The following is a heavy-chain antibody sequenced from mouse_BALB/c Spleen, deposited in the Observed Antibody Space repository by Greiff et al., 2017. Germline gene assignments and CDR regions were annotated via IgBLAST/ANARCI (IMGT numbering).Heavy chain of an antibody. J-gene: IGHJ4*01. V-gene: IGHV5-17*02. CDR1: GFTFSSFG. Sequence: EVKLVESGGGLVQPGGSRKLSCAASGFTFSSFGMHWVRQAPEKGLEWVAYISSGSSTIYYADTVKGRFTISRDNPKNTLFLQMTSLRSADTAMYYCARGFILGSSFARDYWGQGTSVTVSS. CDR3: ARGFILGSSFARDY. CDR2: ISSGSSTI. D-gene: IGHD1-1*01.